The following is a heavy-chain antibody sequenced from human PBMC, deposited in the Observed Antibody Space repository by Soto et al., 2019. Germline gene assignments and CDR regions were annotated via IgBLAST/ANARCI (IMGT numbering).Heavy chain of an antibody. CDR3: AIVRVADSPLDH. V-gene: IGHV3-30*03. CDR2: ISYDGSDI. CDR1: GFIFSNYG. Sequence: QVQLVESGGGVVQPGRSLRLSCAGSGFIFSNYGMHWVRQAPGKGLEWVAFISYDGSDILYADSVKGRFTISRDNSKSIIFLHMNRPRAEDTAVYFCAIVRVADSPLDHWGQGSLVTVSS. J-gene: IGHJ4*02. D-gene: IGHD3-10*02.